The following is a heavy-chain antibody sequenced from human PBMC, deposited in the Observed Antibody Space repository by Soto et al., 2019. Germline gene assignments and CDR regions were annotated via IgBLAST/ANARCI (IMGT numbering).Heavy chain of an antibody. D-gene: IGHD6-13*01. V-gene: IGHV1-69*13. CDR3: ARGGSSGGVNYYYYGMDV. J-gene: IGHJ6*02. CDR1: GGTFSSYA. CDR2: IIPIFGTA. Sequence: GASVKVSCKASGGTFSSYAISWVRQAPGQGLEWMGGIIPIFGTANYAQKFQGRVTITADESTSTAYMELSSLRSEDTAVYYCARGGSSGGVNYYYYGMDVWGQGTTVTVSS.